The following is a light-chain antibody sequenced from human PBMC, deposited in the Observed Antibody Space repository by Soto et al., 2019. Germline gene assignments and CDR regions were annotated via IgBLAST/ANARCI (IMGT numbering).Light chain of an antibody. CDR1: QSVSSN. Sequence: EIVMTQSPATLSVSPGERATLSCRASQSVSSNLAWYQQKPGQAPRLLIYGASTRATGIPARFSGSGSGTEFTLTISSLQSEDFAAYYCQQYNNWWTFGQGTKVEIQ. CDR2: GAS. V-gene: IGKV3-15*01. J-gene: IGKJ1*01. CDR3: QQYNNWWT.